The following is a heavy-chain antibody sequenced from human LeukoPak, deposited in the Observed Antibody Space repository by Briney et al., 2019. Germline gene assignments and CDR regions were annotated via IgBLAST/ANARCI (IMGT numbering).Heavy chain of an antibody. CDR3: ARDFMATITDY. CDR2: IYSGGST. CDR1: GFTFGDYA. J-gene: IGHJ4*02. Sequence: PGRSLRLSCTTSGFTFGDYAMSWVRQAPGKGLEWVSVIYSGGSTYYADSVKGRFTISRDNSKNTLYLQMNSLRAEDTAVYYCARDFMATITDYWGQGTLVTVSS. V-gene: IGHV3-66*01. D-gene: IGHD5-24*01.